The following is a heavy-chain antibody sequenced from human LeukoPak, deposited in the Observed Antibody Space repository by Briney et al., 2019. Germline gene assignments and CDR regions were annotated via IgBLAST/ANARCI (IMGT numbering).Heavy chain of an antibody. CDR1: GYTFTSYD. D-gene: IGHD4-17*01. J-gene: IGHJ6*03. CDR3: ARGGVRTVTTSSGIIDMDV. Sequence: ASVKVSCKASGYTFTSYDINWVRQATGRGLEWMGWMNPSSGNTGYAQKFQGRVTITRNTSISTAYMELSSLRSEDTAVYYCARGGVRTVTTSSGIIDMDVWGKGTTVTVSS. CDR2: MNPSSGNT. V-gene: IGHV1-8*03.